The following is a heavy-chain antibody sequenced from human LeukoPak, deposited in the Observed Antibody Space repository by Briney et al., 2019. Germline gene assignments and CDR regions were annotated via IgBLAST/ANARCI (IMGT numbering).Heavy chain of an antibody. J-gene: IGHJ3*02. CDR3: ARGGWPQGDAFDI. Sequence: NPSQTLSLTCALSGGSISSRGYSWSWIRQPPGKGLEWIGYIYHSGSTYYNPSLKSRVTISVDRSKNQFSLKLSSVTAADTAVYYCARGGWPQGDAFDIWGRGTMVAVPS. CDR2: IYHSGST. D-gene: IGHD2-15*01. V-gene: IGHV4-30-2*01. CDR1: GGSISSRGYS.